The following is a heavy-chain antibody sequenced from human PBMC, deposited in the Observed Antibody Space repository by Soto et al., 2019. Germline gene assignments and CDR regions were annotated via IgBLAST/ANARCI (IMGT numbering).Heavy chain of an antibody. V-gene: IGHV3-33*01. CDR3: ARGRDACSGGSCYSRLLDY. J-gene: IGHJ4*02. Sequence: QVQLVESGGGVVQPGRSLRLSCAASGFTFSSYGMHWVRQAPGKGLEWVAVIWYDGSNKYYADSVKGRFTISRDNSKNTLYLQMNSLRAEDTAVYYCARGRDACSGGSCYSRLLDYWGQGTLVTVSS. CDR1: GFTFSSYG. D-gene: IGHD2-15*01. CDR2: IWYDGSNK.